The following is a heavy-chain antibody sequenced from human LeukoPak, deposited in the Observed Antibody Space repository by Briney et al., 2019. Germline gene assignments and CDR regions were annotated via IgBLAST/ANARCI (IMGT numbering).Heavy chain of an antibody. CDR2: IYYSGST. CDR3: ARGPATYPDY. Sequence: SETLPLTCTVSGGSISSHYWSWIRQPPGKGLEWIGYIYYSGSTNYNPSLKSRVTISVDTSKNQFSLKLSSVTAADTAMYYCARGPATYPDYWGQGTLVTVSS. V-gene: IGHV4-59*11. CDR1: GGSISSHY. J-gene: IGHJ4*02. D-gene: IGHD5-12*01.